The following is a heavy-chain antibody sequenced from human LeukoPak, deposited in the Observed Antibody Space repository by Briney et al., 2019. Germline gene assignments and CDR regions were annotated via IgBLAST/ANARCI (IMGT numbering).Heavy chain of an antibody. D-gene: IGHD1-14*01. J-gene: IGHJ6*02. Sequence: GASVKVSCKASGYTFSDYAMHWVRQAPGQRFEWMGWIDAGNGDTRYSQKFQGRVTITRDTSASTAYIELRSLRSEDTAMYYCARDRPSGVYTLDVWGQGTTVTVSS. CDR2: IDAGNGDT. CDR3: ARDRPSGVYTLDV. V-gene: IGHV1-3*01. CDR1: GYTFSDYA.